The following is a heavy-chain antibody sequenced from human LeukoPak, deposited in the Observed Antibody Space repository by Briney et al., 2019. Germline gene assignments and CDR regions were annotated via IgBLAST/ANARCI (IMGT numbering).Heavy chain of an antibody. D-gene: IGHD4-17*01. Sequence: SETLSLTCTVSGGSISSYYWNWIRQPAGKGLEWIGRIYTSGSTNYNPSLKSRLTMSMDTSKNQFSLRLSSVTAADTAVYYCARASDDFGDYGFDYWGQGTLVTVPS. V-gene: IGHV4-4*07. CDR3: ARASDDFGDYGFDY. J-gene: IGHJ4*02. CDR1: GGSISSYY. CDR2: IYTSGST.